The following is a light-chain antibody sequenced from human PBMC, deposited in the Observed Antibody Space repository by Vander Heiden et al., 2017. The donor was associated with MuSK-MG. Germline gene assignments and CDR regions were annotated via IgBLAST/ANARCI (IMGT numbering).Light chain of an antibody. J-gene: IGKJ4*01. CDR1: QGISSW. V-gene: IGKV1-12*01. CDR2: SAS. CDR3: QQANSLPLT. Sequence: DIQLTQSPSSVSASVGDRVTITCRASQGISSWLAWYQQKPGKAPNLLISSASSLQTGVPSRFSGSGSGTHFALTISSLQPEDFATYCCQQANSLPLTFGGGTKVEIK.